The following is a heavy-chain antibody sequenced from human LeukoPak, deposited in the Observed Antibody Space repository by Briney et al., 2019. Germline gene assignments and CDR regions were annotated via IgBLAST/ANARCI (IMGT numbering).Heavy chain of an antibody. J-gene: IGHJ4*02. D-gene: IGHD5-12*01. CDR2: IDPYTGNT. V-gene: IGHV1-2*02. CDR1: GYTFVGYY. CDR3: AREYSASEH. Sequence: ASVKVSCKASGYTFVGYYLHWVRQAPGQGLEWMAWIDPYTGNTHYAQKFQGRITATRDTSVSTTYMELSWLTSDDTARYYCAREYSASEHWGQGTLVTVSS.